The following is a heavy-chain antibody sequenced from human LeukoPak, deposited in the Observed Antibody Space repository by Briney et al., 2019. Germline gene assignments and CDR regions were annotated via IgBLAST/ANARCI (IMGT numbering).Heavy chain of an antibody. D-gene: IGHD4-17*01. Sequence: PSETLSLTCTVSGGSISTYYWSRIRQPPGKGLEWIGYVYYGGSTNYNPSLKSRVTISVDTSKNQFFLKLNSVTAADTAVYFCAYSDDYGDYVFDYWGQGTLVTVSS. V-gene: IGHV4-59*01. CDR3: AYSDDYGDYVFDY. CDR1: GGSISTYY. J-gene: IGHJ4*02. CDR2: VYYGGST.